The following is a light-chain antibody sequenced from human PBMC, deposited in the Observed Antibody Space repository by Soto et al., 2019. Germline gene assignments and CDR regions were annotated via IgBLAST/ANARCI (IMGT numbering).Light chain of an antibody. J-gene: IGLJ1*01. Sequence: QSALTQPASVSASPGQSITISCTGTRGDIGGYNYVSWYQQHPGKAPKLMIYDVYHRPSGVSNRFSASKSGNTASLTISGLQAEDEADYYCSSYTGSTTIVFGTGTKVTVL. CDR1: RGDIGGYNY. CDR3: SSYTGSTTIV. CDR2: DVY. V-gene: IGLV2-14*03.